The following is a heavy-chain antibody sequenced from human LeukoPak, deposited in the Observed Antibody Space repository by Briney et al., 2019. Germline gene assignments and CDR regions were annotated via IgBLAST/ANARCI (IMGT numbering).Heavy chain of an antibody. V-gene: IGHV1-2*02. CDR1: GYTFTGYY. CDR2: INPNSGGT. J-gene: IGHJ4*02. CDR3: ARYPIFGVVNYFDY. D-gene: IGHD3-3*01. Sequence: ASVKVSCKASGYTFTGYYMHWVRQAPGQGLEWMGWINPNSGGTNYAQKFQGRVTMTRDTSISTAYMELSGLRSDDTAVYYCARYPIFGVVNYFDYWGQGTLVTVSS.